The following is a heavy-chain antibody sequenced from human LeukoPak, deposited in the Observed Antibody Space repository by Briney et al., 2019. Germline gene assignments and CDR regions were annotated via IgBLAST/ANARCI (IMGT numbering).Heavy chain of an antibody. CDR2: MKKDGSET. CDR1: GFSLGDYW. Sequence: AGGSLRLSCAASGFSLGDYWMTWVRQAPGKGLQWVANMKKDGSETKYVESVKGRFTISRDNAKNSLYLQMNSLRAEDTAVYYCGRHRSGSGTYFIDYWGQGTLVSVSS. CDR3: GRHRSGSGTYFIDY. V-gene: IGHV3-7*01. J-gene: IGHJ4*02. D-gene: IGHD3-10*01.